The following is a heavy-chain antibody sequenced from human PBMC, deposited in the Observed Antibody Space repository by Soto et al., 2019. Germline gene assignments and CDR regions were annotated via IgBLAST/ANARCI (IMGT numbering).Heavy chain of an antibody. CDR2: IYYSGCT. CDR1: GGSISSSYY. CDR3: ARGGYGMDV. J-gene: IGHJ6*02. V-gene: IGHV4-59*01. Sequence: SETLSLTCTVSGGSISSSYYWSWIRQPPGKGLELIGYIYYSGCTKYNPSLKSRVTISIDTSKNQFSLKLSSVTAADTAVYYCARGGYGMDVWGQGTTVTVSS.